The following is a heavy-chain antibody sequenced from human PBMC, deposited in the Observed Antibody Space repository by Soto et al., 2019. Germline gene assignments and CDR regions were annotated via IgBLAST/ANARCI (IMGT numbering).Heavy chain of an antibody. CDR3: ARAYGATWYFFGY. CDR1: GFTVNAYH. CDR2: LFSGGDT. D-gene: IGHD6-13*01. J-gene: IGHJ4*02. V-gene: IGHV3-66*01. Sequence: GGSLRLSCAASGFTVNAYHVSWVRQAPGKGLEWVAVLFSGGDTKYGDSMKGRVTLSRDNSKNTLYLQMNNLRAEDTAVYYCARAYGATWYFFGYWGQGSMVTVSS.